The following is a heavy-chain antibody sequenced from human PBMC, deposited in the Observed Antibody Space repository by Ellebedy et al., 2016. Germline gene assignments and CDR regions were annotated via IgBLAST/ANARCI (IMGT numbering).Heavy chain of an antibody. CDR3: ARDPEDTAMVWAGLDY. D-gene: IGHD5-18*01. CDR2: INPNSGGT. Sequence: ASVKVSCXASGYTFTGYYMHWVRQAPGQGLEWMGWINPNSGGTNYAQKFQGRVTMTRGTSISTAYMELSRLRSDDTAVYYCARDPEDTAMVWAGLDYWGQGTLVTVSS. V-gene: IGHV1-2*02. CDR1: GYTFTGYY. J-gene: IGHJ4*02.